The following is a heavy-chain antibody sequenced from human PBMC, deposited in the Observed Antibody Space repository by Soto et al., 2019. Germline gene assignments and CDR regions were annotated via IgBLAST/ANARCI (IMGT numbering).Heavy chain of an antibody. CDR1: GGSISSYY. Sequence: SETLSLTCTVSGGSISSYYWSWIRQPPGKGLEWIGYIYYSGSTNYNPSLKRRVNISVDTSKNQFSLKLSSVTAADTAAYYCSRDPIPLSIAARSDPGNTWGQGTLVTVSS. D-gene: IGHD6-6*01. CDR2: IYYSGST. V-gene: IGHV4-59*01. CDR3: SRDPIPLSIAARSDPGNT. J-gene: IGHJ4*02.